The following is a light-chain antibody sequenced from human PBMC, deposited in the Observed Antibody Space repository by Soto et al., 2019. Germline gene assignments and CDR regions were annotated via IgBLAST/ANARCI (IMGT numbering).Light chain of an antibody. Sequence: QSVLTQPASVSGSPGQSITISCTGTSSDVGGYNYVSWYQHHPGKAPKLMIFDVSNRPSGVSNRFSGSKSANTASLTISGLRAEDEADYYCSSYTSSSTPYVFGTGTKLTVL. V-gene: IGLV2-14*03. CDR2: DVS. CDR3: SSYTSSSTPYV. J-gene: IGLJ1*01. CDR1: SSDVGGYNY.